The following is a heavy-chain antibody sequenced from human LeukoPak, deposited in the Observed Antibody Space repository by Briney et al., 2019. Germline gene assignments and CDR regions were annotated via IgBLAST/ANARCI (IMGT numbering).Heavy chain of an antibody. CDR3: ARDLADIVVVPTTDY. CDR1: GYTFTSYG. V-gene: IGHV1-18*01. Sequence: ASVKVSCKASGYTFTSYGISWVRQAPGQGLEWMGWISAYNGNTNYAQKLQGRVTMTTDTYTSTAYMELRSLRSDDTAVYYCARDLADIVVVPTTDYWGQGTLVTVSS. CDR2: ISAYNGNT. J-gene: IGHJ4*02. D-gene: IGHD2-2*01.